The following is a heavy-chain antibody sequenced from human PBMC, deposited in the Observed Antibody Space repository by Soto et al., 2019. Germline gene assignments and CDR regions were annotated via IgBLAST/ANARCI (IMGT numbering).Heavy chain of an antibody. Sequence: SVKVSCKASGGTFSSYAFSWVRQAPGQGLEGMGGIIPIFGTANSAQKFQGRVTITADESTSTAYMALSSLRCEDTAVDYCASSGSSSAAYYYYGMDVWGQGTTVTVSS. J-gene: IGHJ6*02. D-gene: IGHD3-10*01. CDR2: IIPIFGTA. CDR3: ASSGSSSAAYYYYGMDV. CDR1: GGTFSSYA. V-gene: IGHV1-69*13.